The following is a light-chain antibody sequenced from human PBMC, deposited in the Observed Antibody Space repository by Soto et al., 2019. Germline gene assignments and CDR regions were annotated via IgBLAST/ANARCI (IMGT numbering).Light chain of an antibody. CDR1: TFNIGIND. V-gene: IGLV1-47*01. J-gene: IGLJ3*02. CDR2: RNS. CDR3: ATWDESLRAGV. Sequence: QSALTQTPSASGTPGQRVTISCSGGTFNIGINDVYWYQQLPGTAPKLLIYRNSRRPSGVPDRFSGSRSGTSGSLAISGLRSQDEGDYYCATWDESLRAGVFGGGTKLTVL.